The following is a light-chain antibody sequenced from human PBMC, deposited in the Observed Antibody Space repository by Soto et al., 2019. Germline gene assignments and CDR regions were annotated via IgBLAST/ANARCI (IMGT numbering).Light chain of an antibody. CDR2: WAS. J-gene: IGKJ4*01. Sequence: DIVMTQSLDSLAVSLGERATINCKSSQSVLYSSNNKNYLAWYQQKPGQPPKLLIYWASTRESGVPDRFSGSGSGTDFTLTISSLQAEDVPVYYCQQYYSTLLTFGGGTKVEIK. V-gene: IGKV4-1*01. CDR3: QQYYSTLLT. CDR1: QSVLYSSNNKNY.